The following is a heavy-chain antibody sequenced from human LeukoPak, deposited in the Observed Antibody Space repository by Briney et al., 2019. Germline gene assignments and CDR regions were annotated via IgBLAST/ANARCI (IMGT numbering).Heavy chain of an antibody. CDR2: ISAYNGNT. D-gene: IGHD3-16*01. CDR1: GYTFTSYG. CDR3: ARDYEVRRNWFDP. V-gene: IGHV1-18*01. J-gene: IGHJ5*02. Sequence: AASVKVSCKASGYTFTSYGISWVRQAPGQGPEWMGWISAYNGNTNYAQKLQGRVTMTTDTSTSTAYMELRSLRSDDTAVYYCARDYEVRRNWFDPWGQGTLVTVSS.